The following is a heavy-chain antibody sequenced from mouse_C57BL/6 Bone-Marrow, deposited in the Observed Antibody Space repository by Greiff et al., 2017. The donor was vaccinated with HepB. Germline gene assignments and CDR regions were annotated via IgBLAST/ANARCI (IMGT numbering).Heavy chain of an antibody. J-gene: IGHJ3*01. Sequence: EVQLQESGGGLVKPGGSLKLSCAASGFTFSDYGMHWVRQAPEKGLEWVAYISSGSSTIYYADTVKGRFTISRDNAKNTLFLQMTSLRSEDTAMYYCAKYGNYVWFAYWGQGTLVTVSA. CDR3: AKYGNYVWFAY. V-gene: IGHV5-17*01. CDR2: ISSGSSTI. CDR1: GFTFSDYG. D-gene: IGHD2-1*01.